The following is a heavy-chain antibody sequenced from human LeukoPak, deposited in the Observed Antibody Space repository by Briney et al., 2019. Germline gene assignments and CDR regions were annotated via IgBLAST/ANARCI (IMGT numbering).Heavy chain of an antibody. CDR2: IYYSGSA. J-gene: IGHJ4*02. CDR3: ASYDTSGYFDY. Sequence: SETLSLTCAVSGGSISSTKTCGDWIRQPPGKGLEWIGYIYYSGSAFYNPSLKSRVTVSVDTSKNQFSLKLSSVTAADTAVYYCASYDTSGYFDYWGQGTLVTVSS. D-gene: IGHD3-22*01. V-gene: IGHV4-30-4*08. CDR1: GGSISSTKTC.